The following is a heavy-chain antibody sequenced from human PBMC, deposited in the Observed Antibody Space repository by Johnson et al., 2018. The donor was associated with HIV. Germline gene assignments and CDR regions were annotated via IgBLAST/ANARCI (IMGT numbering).Heavy chain of an antibody. CDR3: AKGRSGTTASIDAFDI. Sequence: VQSVESGGGVVRPGGSLRLSCAASGLTFDDYGMSWVRQAPGKGLEWVSGISGSGGSTYYADSVKGRFTISRDNSKNTLYLQMKSLRAEDTAVYYCAKGRSGTTASIDAFDIWGQGTMVTVSS. D-gene: IGHD1-7*01. CDR2: ISGSGGST. J-gene: IGHJ3*02. V-gene: IGHV3-20*04. CDR1: GLTFDDYG.